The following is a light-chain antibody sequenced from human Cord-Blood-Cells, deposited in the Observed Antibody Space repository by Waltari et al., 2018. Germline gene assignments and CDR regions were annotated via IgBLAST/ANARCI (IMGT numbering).Light chain of an antibody. CDR2: GGS. V-gene: IGKV3-20*01. Sequence: EIVLTQSPGTLSLSPGERASLSCRDSQSVSSSYLAWYQQKPGQAPRLLIYGGSTRATCILDRFSGSGSGKDFTLNISRMEPEAFAVYYCQQYGGSLTFGGGTKVEIK. J-gene: IGKJ4*01. CDR1: QSVSSSY. CDR3: QQYGGSLT.